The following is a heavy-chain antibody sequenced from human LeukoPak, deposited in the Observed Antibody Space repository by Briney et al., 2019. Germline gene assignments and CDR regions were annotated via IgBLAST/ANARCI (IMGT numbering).Heavy chain of an antibody. CDR2: INTNTGNP. CDR1: GYTFTSYA. D-gene: IGHD2-21*01. CDR3: AGPHGVGGDYFDY. J-gene: IGHJ4*02. V-gene: IGHV7-4-1*02. Sequence: ASVKVSCKASGYTFTSYAMNWVRQDPGQGLGWMGWINTNTGNPTYAQGFTGRFVFSLDTSVSTAYLQISSLKAEDTAVYYCAGPHGVGGDYFDYWGQGTLVTVSS.